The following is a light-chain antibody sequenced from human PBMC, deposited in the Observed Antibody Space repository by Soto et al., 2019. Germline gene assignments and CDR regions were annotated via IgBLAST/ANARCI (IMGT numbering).Light chain of an antibody. J-gene: IGKJ3*01. CDR1: QGISSY. CDR2: AAS. CDR3: QQLNSYPRGAT. Sequence: IQLTQSPSSLSASVGDRVTITCRASQGISSYLAWYQQKPGKAPKLLIYAASTLQSGVPSRFSGSGSGTDFTLTSSSLQPEDFATYYCQQLNSYPRGATFGPGTKVDIK. V-gene: IGKV1-9*01.